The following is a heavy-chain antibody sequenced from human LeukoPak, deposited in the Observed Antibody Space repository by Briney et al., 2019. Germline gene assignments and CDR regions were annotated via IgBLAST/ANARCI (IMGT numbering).Heavy chain of an antibody. CDR1: GGSISSGGYS. CDR3: ARVPRYYSSSWYYYYYYMDV. J-gene: IGHJ6*03. Sequence: PSQTLSLTCAVSGGSISSGGYSWSWIRQPPGKGLEWIGEINHSGSTNYNPSLKSRVTISVDTSKNQFSLKLSSVTAADTAVYYRARVPRYYSSSWYYYYYYMDVWGKGTTVTVSS. V-gene: IGHV4-30-2*01. D-gene: IGHD6-13*01. CDR2: INHSGST.